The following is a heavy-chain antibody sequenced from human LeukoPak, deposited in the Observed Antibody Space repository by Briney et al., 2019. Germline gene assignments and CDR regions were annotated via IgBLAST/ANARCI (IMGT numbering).Heavy chain of an antibody. D-gene: IGHD6-19*01. CDR3: ARDHSSGWYRYFQD. J-gene: IGHJ1*01. Sequence: GGSLRLSCAASGFTFSSYSMNWVRQAPGKGLEWVSYISSSSSTIYYADSVKGRFTISRDNAKNSLYLQMNSLRAGDTAVYYCARDHSSGWYRYFQDWGQGTLVTVSS. V-gene: IGHV3-48*01. CDR1: GFTFSSYS. CDR2: ISSSSSTI.